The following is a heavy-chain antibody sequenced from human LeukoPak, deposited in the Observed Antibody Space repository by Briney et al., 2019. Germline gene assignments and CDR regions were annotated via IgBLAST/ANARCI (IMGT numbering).Heavy chain of an antibody. J-gene: IGHJ4*02. CDR1: GLTFSIYG. V-gene: IGHV3-30*18. CDR3: AKVAGSSGWYSGGFDY. CDR2: ISYDGSNK. Sequence: GRSLRLSCAASGLTFSIYGMHWVRQAPGKGLEEVTVISYDGSNKYYADSVKGRVTISRDNSKNTLYLQMNSLRVDDTAVYYCAKVAGSSGWYSGGFDYWGQGTLVTVSS. D-gene: IGHD6-19*01.